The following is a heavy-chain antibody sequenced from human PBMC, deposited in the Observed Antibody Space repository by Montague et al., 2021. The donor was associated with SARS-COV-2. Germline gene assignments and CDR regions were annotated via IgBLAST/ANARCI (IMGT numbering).Heavy chain of an antibody. D-gene: IGHD3-9*01. Sequence: SETLSLTCTVSGGSISTYYWNWIRQFPGKGLEWIGYIDYSGSTNYNPSLQSRVIISVDRSKIQFSLKLNSVTAAETAIYYCARLPYDNSYGMDVWGQGTTVTVSS. CDR3: ARLPYDNSYGMDV. J-gene: IGHJ6*02. CDR2: IDYSGST. CDR1: GGSISTYY. V-gene: IGHV4-59*01.